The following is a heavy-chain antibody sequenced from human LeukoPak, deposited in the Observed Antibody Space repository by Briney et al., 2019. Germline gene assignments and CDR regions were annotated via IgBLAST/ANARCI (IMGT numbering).Heavy chain of an antibody. J-gene: IGHJ2*01. CDR2: ITGSSTWT. Sequence: GGSLRLSCEASGFTFRTYGMAWVRQAPGKGLEWVSGITGSSTWTYYADSVKGRFTISRDNSKNTLHLQMNSLRAEDTAIYYCARELVSLGTGYFDLWGRGTLATVSS. CDR3: ARELVSLGTGYFDL. V-gene: IGHV3-23*01. CDR1: GFTFRTYG. D-gene: IGHD7-27*01.